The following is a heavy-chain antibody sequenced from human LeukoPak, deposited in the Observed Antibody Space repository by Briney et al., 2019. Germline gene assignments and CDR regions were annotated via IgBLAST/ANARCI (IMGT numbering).Heavy chain of an antibody. V-gene: IGHV3-30-3*01. CDR2: ISYDGSNE. Sequence: GRSLRLSCAASGFTFSSYAMHWVRQAPGKGLEWVAVISYDGSNEYYTDSVKGRFTISRDNSKNTLYLQMNSLRAEDTAVYYCARDRGDFWSGYYNPDAFDIWGQGTMVTVSS. J-gene: IGHJ3*02. D-gene: IGHD3-3*01. CDR3: ARDRGDFWSGYYNPDAFDI. CDR1: GFTFSSYA.